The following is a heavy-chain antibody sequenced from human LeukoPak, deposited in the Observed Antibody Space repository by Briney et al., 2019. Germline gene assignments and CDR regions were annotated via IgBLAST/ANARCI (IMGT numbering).Heavy chain of an antibody. CDR3: AMENYYYYYMDV. V-gene: IGHV3-74*01. J-gene: IGHJ6*03. Sequence: PGGSLRLSCAASGVTFSSYWMHWVRQAPGKGLVWVSRINSDGSSTSYADSVKGRFTISRDNAKNTLYLQMNSLRAEDTAVYYCAMENYYYYYMDVWGKGTTVTVSS. CDR2: INSDGSST. CDR1: GVTFSSYW. D-gene: IGHD1-1*01.